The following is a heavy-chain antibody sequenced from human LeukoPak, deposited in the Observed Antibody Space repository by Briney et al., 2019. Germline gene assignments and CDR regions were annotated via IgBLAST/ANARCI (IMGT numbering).Heavy chain of an antibody. Sequence: ASVKVSCKTSGYSFTHYAISWVRQAPGQGLEWMGWISTYNGDTKYARKLQGRFTMTSDTSTSTAYMELRSLTSDDTAVYYCARDPSNTSGWYIYFDFWGQGTLVTVSS. J-gene: IGHJ4*02. V-gene: IGHV1-18*01. CDR2: ISTYNGDT. CDR1: GYSFTHYA. CDR3: ARDPSNTSGWYIYFDF. D-gene: IGHD6-19*01.